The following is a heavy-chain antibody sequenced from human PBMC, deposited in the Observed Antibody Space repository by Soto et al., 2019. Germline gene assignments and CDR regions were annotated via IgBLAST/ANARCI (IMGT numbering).Heavy chain of an antibody. D-gene: IGHD1-1*01. CDR1: GGSISSYY. CDR3: ARAYNWNDMERAFDY. Sequence: SETLSLTCTVSGGSISSYYWSWIRQPPGKGLEWIGYIYYSGSTNYNPSLKSRVTISVDTSKNQFSLKLSSVTAADTAVYYCARAYNWNDMERAFDYWGQGTLVTVSS. V-gene: IGHV4-59*01. J-gene: IGHJ4*02. CDR2: IYYSGST.